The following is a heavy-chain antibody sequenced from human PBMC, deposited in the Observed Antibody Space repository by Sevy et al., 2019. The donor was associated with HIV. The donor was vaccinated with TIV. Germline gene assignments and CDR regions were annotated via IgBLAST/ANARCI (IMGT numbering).Heavy chain of an antibody. CDR1: GFTFSSYA. J-gene: IGHJ4*02. V-gene: IGHV3-23*01. CDR3: AKVSNFGVVIKAYYFDF. Sequence: GGSLRLSCAASGFTFSSYAMSWVRQAPGKGLEWVSAISGSGGSTYYADSVKGRFTISRANSKNTLYLQMNSLGAEDTAVYYCAKVSNFGVVIKAYYFDFWGQGTLVTVSS. CDR2: ISGSGGST. D-gene: IGHD3-3*01.